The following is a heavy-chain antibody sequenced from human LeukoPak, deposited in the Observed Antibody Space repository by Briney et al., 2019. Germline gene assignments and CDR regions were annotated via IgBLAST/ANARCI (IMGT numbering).Heavy chain of an antibody. CDR1: GFTLSSYG. CDR2: ISSSGNTI. V-gene: IGHV3-48*03. J-gene: IGHJ4*02. Sequence: GGSLRLSRAASGFTLSSYGMNWVRQAPGKGLEWVSYISSSGNTIYYADSVKGRFTISRDNAKNSLYLQMNSLRAEDTAVYYCARALEFDYWGQGTLVTVSS. CDR3: ARALEFDY.